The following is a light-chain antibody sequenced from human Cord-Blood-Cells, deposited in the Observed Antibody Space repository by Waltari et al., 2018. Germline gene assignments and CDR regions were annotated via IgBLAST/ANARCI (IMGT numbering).Light chain of an antibody. V-gene: IGKV1-39*01. Sequence: DIQMTQSPSSLSASVGDRVTITCRASQSISSYLNWYQQKPGKAPKLLIYAASSLQSGVPSRVSGSGSGTDFTLLISSLQPEDFATYYCQQSYSTLYTFGQGTKLEMK. CDR3: QQSYSTLYT. CDR2: AAS. CDR1: QSISSY. J-gene: IGKJ2*01.